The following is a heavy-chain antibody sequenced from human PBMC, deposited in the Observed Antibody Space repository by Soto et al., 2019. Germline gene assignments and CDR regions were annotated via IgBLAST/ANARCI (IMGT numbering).Heavy chain of an antibody. CDR1: GGSISSYY. D-gene: IGHD2-15*01. CDR3: ARDSYCSGGTCYHYY. V-gene: IGHV4-4*07. Sequence: QVQLQESGPGLVKPSETLSLTCTVSGGSISSYYWSWIRQPAGKGLEWIGRIYTSGSTNYNPSLKSRVTMSVDTSKSQCSLKLSSVTAADTAVYYCARDSYCSGGTCYHYYWGQGTLVTVSS. J-gene: IGHJ4*02. CDR2: IYTSGST.